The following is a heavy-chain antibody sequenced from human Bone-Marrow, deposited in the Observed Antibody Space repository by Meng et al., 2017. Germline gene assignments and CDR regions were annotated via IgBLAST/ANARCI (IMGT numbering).Heavy chain of an antibody. Sequence: SVKVSCKASGATFSSYTISWVRQAPGQGLEWMGRIIPILGIANYAQKFQGRVTITADKSTSTAYMELSSLRSEDTAVYYCARENVVVVVAASGVHYYYGMDVWGQGTTVTVSS. CDR2: IIPILGIA. CDR1: GATFSSYT. CDR3: ARENVVVVVAASGVHYYYGMDV. J-gene: IGHJ6*02. D-gene: IGHD2-15*01. V-gene: IGHV1-69*04.